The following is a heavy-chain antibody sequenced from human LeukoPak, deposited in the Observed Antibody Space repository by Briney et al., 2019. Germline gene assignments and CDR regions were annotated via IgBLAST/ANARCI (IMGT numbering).Heavy chain of an antibody. CDR2: INPNSGGT. D-gene: IGHD3-22*01. Sequence: ASVKVSCKASGYTFTGYYMHWVRQAPGQGLEWMGWINPNSGGTNYAQKFQGRVTMTRDTSISTAYMELSRLRSDDTAVYYCARVGPRGTMIVVVQLDYWGQGTLVTVSS. CDR3: ARVGPRGTMIVVVQLDY. CDR1: GYTFTGYY. V-gene: IGHV1-2*02. J-gene: IGHJ4*02.